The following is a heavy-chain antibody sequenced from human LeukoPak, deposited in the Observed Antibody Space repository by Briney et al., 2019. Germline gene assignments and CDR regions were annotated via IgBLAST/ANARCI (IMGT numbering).Heavy chain of an antibody. J-gene: IGHJ4*02. CDR2: VHNVGST. D-gene: IGHD6-19*01. Sequence: SETLSLTCSFSGGSISNYYWSWVRQPPGKGLEWIGSVHNVGSTYYNLSLRSRVTMSIDTSKNQFSLRLNSVTAADTAVYYCARHAEYNSGWHFYLDHWGQGILVTVSS. V-gene: IGHV4-59*04. CDR1: GGSISNYY. CDR3: ARHAEYNSGWHFYLDH.